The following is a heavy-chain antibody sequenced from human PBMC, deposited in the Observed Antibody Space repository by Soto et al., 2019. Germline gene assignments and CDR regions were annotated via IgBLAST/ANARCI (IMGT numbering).Heavy chain of an antibody. V-gene: IGHV3-23*01. Sequence: GGSLRLSCAASGFTFSSYAMSWVRQAPGKGLEWVSAISGSGGSTYYADSVKGRFTISRDNSKNTLYLQMNSLRAEDTAVYYCAKTYSTPGSDYYYYMAVWGKGTTVTVSS. CDR2: ISGSGGST. CDR1: GFTFSSYA. J-gene: IGHJ6*03. D-gene: IGHD6-13*01. CDR3: AKTYSTPGSDYYYYMAV.